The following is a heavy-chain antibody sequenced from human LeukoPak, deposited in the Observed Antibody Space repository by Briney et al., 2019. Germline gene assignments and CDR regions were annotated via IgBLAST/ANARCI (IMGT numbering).Heavy chain of an antibody. CDR2: IKQDGSEK. V-gene: IGHV3-7*01. D-gene: IGHD6-6*01. J-gene: IGHJ4*02. CDR1: GFTSSSYW. Sequence: PGGSLRLSCAASGFTSSSYWMIWVRQAPGKGLEWVANIKQDGSEKYYVDSVKGRFTISRDNAKNSLYLQMNSLRAEDTAVYYCARVYRSSSGYCFDYWGQGTLVTVSS. CDR3: ARVYRSSSGYCFDY.